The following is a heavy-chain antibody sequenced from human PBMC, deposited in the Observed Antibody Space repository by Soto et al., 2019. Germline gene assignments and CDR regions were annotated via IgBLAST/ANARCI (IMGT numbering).Heavy chain of an antibody. V-gene: IGHV2-5*02. Sequence: QITLKESGPTLVQPTQPLTLTCTFSGFSLSTSEVGVGWIRQPPGKGLEWLALIYWDDDKRYSPSLKSRLTVTKDTSRNQVVLTMTNMDPLDTATYYCAHRFDWYYFDNWGQGTLVTVSS. CDR2: IYWDDDK. CDR3: AHRFDWYYFDN. CDR1: GFSLSTSEVG. J-gene: IGHJ4*02. D-gene: IGHD3-9*01.